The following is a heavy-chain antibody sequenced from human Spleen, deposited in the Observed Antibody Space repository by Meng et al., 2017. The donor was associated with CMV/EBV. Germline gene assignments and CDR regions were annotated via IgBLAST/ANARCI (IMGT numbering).Heavy chain of an antibody. CDR3: ARGELGAAYYTAHFDY. CDR1: YD. V-gene: IGHV4-59*01. D-gene: IGHD3/OR15-3a*01. J-gene: IGHJ4*02. CDR2: IYESGST. Sequence: YDGSGMRQQPGKEPEWIGYIYESGSTNDNPSLTNDNTSLMRRVTRSVDTAKKQFSLKLRSVTAEDTAVYYCARGELGAAYYTAHFDYWGQGTLVTVSS.